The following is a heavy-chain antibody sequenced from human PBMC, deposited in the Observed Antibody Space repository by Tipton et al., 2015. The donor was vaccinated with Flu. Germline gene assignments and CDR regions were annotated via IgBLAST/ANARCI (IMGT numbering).Heavy chain of an antibody. CDR2: IRSDETTE. CDR3: AKSGGFDS. V-gene: IGHV3-30*02. D-gene: IGHD1-26*01. J-gene: IGHJ4*02. CDR1: GFTFRTNG. Sequence: SGFTFRTNGMHWVRQAPGKGLGWVAHIRSDETTEYADSVKGRFTTSRDNSKDMLYLQMNSLRAEDTAVFYCAKSGGFDSWNQGALVIVSS.